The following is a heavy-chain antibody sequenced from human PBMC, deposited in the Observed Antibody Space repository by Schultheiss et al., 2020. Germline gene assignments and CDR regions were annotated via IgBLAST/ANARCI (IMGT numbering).Heavy chain of an antibody. D-gene: IGHD4-17*01. V-gene: IGHV4-34*01. CDR2: IYYSGST. J-gene: IGHJ5*02. CDR3: ARGADYGDYSS. CDR1: GGSFSGYY. Sequence: SQTLSLTCAVYGGSFSGYYWSWIRQPPGKGLEWIGSIYYSGSTNYNPSLKSRVTISVDTSKNQFSLKLSSVTAADTAVYYCARGADYGDYSSWGQGTLVTVSS.